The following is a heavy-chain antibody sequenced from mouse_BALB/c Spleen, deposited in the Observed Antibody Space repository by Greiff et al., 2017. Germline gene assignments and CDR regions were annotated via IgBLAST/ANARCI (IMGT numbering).Heavy chain of an antibody. CDR3: ARDTTATWFAY. D-gene: IGHD1-2*01. J-gene: IGHJ3*01. CDR2: IDPANGNT. Sequence: VQLQQSGAELVKPGASVKLSCTASGFNIKDTYMHWVKQRPEQGLEWIGRIDPANGNTKYDPKFQGKATITADTSSNTAYLQLSSLTSEDTAVYYCARDTTATWFAYWGQGTLVTVSA. V-gene: IGHV14-3*02. CDR1: GFNIKDTY.